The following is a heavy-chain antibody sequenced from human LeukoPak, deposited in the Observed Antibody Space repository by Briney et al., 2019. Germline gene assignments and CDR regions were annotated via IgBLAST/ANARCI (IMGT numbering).Heavy chain of an antibody. CDR2: INHSGST. CDR3: ARQIRGVIRWFDP. Sequence: PSETLSLTCAVYGGSFSGYYWSWIRQPPGKGLEWIGEINHSGSTNYNPSLKSRVTISVDTSKNQFSLKLSSVTAADTAVYYCARQIRGVIRWFDPWGQGTLVTVSS. D-gene: IGHD3-10*01. CDR1: GGSFSGYY. V-gene: IGHV4-34*01. J-gene: IGHJ5*02.